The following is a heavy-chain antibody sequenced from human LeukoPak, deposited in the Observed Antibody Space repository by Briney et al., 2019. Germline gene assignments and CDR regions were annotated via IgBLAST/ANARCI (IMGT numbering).Heavy chain of an antibody. V-gene: IGHV1-46*01. CDR1: GYTFTSYY. Sequence: ASVKVSCEASGYTFTSYYMHWVRQAPGQGLEWMGIINPSGGSTSYAQKFQGRVTMTRDTSKSTVYMELSSLRSEDTAVYYCARVSSWDDYGMDVWGKGTTVPVSS. CDR2: INPSGGST. J-gene: IGHJ6*04. CDR3: ARVSSWDDYGMDV. D-gene: IGHD6-13*01.